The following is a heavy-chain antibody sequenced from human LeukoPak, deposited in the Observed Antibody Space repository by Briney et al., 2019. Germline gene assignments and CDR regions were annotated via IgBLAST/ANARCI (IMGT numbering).Heavy chain of an antibody. CDR2: INAGNGNT. CDR3: ARDLRQWLVQIFGY. Sequence: ASVKVSCKASGYTFTSYGISWVRQAPGQRLEWMGWINAGNGNTKYSQKFQGRVTITRDTSASTAYMELSSLRSEDTAVYYCARDLRQWLVQIFGYWGQGTLVTVSS. D-gene: IGHD6-19*01. CDR1: GYTFTSYG. J-gene: IGHJ4*02. V-gene: IGHV1-3*01.